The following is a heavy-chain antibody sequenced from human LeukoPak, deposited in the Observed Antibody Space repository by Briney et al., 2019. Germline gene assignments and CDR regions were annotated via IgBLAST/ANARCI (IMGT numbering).Heavy chain of an antibody. Sequence: GGSLRLSCAASGFTFSDYGMHWVRQAPGKGLEWVSVIYADFDNTDYADSVKGRFTISRDNSKNTLYLQMNSLRVDDTATYYCARALNRHIGAFEYWGQGALVTVSS. CDR1: GFTFSDYG. CDR2: IYADFDNT. V-gene: IGHV3-NL1*01. CDR3: ARALNRHIGAFEY. J-gene: IGHJ4*02. D-gene: IGHD4/OR15-4a*01.